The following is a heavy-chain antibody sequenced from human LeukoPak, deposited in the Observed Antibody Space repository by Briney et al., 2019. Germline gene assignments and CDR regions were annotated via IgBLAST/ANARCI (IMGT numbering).Heavy chain of an antibody. CDR2: ISGSGGNT. CDR3: AKLVTHFDY. D-gene: IGHD4-23*01. V-gene: IGHV3-23*01. Sequence: GGSLRLSCAASGFTFSSYAMSWVRQAPGKGLEWVSSISGSGGNTYYADSEKGRFTISRDNSKNTLYMQMNSLRAEDTAVYYCAKLVTHFDYWGQGTLVTVSS. J-gene: IGHJ4*02. CDR1: GFTFSSYA.